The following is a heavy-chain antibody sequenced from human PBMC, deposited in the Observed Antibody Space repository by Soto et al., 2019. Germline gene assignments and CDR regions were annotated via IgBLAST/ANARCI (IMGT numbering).Heavy chain of an antibody. Sequence: PGGSLRLSCAASGFTLSSYGMHWVRQAPGKGLEWVAVISYDGSNKYYADSVKGRFTISRDNSKNTLYLQMNSLRAEDTAVYYCAKERRVTMVRGVIWAYYYYGMDVWGQGTTVTVSS. CDR2: ISYDGSNK. D-gene: IGHD3-10*01. V-gene: IGHV3-30*18. J-gene: IGHJ6*02. CDR3: AKERRVTMVRGVIWAYYYYGMDV. CDR1: GFTLSSYG.